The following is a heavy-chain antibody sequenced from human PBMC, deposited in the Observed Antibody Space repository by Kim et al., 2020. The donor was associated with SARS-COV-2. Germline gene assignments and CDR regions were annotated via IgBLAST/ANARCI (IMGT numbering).Heavy chain of an antibody. V-gene: IGHV3-74*01. CDR3: ARGPSWDV. Sequence: GSRTSHPDSVKGRFTISRDNAKNTLYLQMNSLRAEDTAVYYCARGPSWDVWGKGTTVTVSS. J-gene: IGHJ6*04. CDR2: GSRT.